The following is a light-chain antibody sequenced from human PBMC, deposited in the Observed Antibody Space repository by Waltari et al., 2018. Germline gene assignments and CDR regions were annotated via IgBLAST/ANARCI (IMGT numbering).Light chain of an antibody. J-gene: IGLJ3*02. CDR3: SSYAGSYTWV. V-gene: IGLV2-11*01. CDR2: DVT. Sequence: QSALTQPRSVSGSPGQSVTISCTGTRSDVGSYNFVSWYQQHPGKAPTLMIYDVTQWPSGVPPRFSGSKSGNTASLTISGLQPEDEADYYCSSYAGSYTWVFGGGTKLTVV. CDR1: RSDVGSYNF.